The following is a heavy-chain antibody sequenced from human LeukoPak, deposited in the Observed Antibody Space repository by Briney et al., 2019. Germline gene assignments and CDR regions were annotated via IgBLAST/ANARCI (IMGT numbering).Heavy chain of an antibody. V-gene: IGHV3-30*02. CDR2: IRHDENKK. Sequence: GGSLRLSCAASGVMFSSYGMHWVRQAPGKGLEWVAFIRHDENKKYYADSVKGRFTISRDNSKNTLYLQMNSLRAEDTAVFYCARSPGGRHHNWGQGTLVTVSS. D-gene: IGHD3-16*01. CDR3: ARSPGGRHHN. J-gene: IGHJ4*02. CDR1: GVMFSSYG.